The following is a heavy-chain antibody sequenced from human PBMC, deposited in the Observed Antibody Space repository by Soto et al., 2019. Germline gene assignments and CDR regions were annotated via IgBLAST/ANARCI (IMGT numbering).Heavy chain of an antibody. Sequence: EVQLVESGGGLVQPGGSLRLSCAASGFTLSSYWMSWVRQAPGKGLEWVANIKQDGSEKYYVDSVKGRFTISRDNAKNTLYLKMNRLRPEDTALDYCARDYGSSYSPPYYGMDFWGPGTTVTVSS. CDR2: IKQDGSEK. D-gene: IGHD6-13*01. CDR3: ARDYGSSYSPPYYGMDF. J-gene: IGHJ6*02. CDR1: GFTLSSYW. V-gene: IGHV3-7*05.